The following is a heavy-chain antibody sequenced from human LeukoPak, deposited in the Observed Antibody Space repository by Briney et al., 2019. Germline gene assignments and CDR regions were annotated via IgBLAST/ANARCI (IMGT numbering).Heavy chain of an antibody. CDR3: ARSEQWLAWNY. J-gene: IGHJ1*01. V-gene: IGHV3-53*01. CDR2: IFNTDTT. CDR1: GFPVSTYY. D-gene: IGHD6-19*01. Sequence: GGSLRLSCAASGFPVSTYYMGWVRQAPGKGLEGVAVIFNTDTTQYAHSLKGRFTISSGNSKNTPYLLIDSLRANDTAMYYCARSEQWLAWNYWGQGTLVTVSS.